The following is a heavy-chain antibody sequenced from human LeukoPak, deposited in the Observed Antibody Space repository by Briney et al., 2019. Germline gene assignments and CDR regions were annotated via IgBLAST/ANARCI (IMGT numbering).Heavy chain of an antibody. D-gene: IGHD3-22*01. J-gene: IGHJ6*03. V-gene: IGHV4-4*07. CDR1: GCSFSNYA. Sequence: PSETLSLTCTVAGCSFSNYALSWIRQSAGTGLEWVSRIYITGNTTYNPSLQSRCSMSLDTSKNQFSLRQRSVSAADTAVFYCARIKYYVSTVYSAGYYTGVWGKGITVTVSS. CDR2: IYITGNT. CDR3: ARIKYYVSTVYSAGYYTGV.